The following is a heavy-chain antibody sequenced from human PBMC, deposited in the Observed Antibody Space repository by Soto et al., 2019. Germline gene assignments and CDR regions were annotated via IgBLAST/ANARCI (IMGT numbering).Heavy chain of an antibody. CDR2: IIPIFGTA. J-gene: IGHJ6*02. CDR1: GGTFSSYA. Sequence: QVQLVQSGAEVKKPGSSVKVSCKASGGTFSSYAISWVRQAPGQGLEWMGGIIPIFGTANYAQKFQGRVTITADESMSTAYMELSSLRAEDTAVYYCAREGGSVLVTSHYYYYYGMDVWGQGTTVTVSS. D-gene: IGHD3-10*01. V-gene: IGHV1-69*12. CDR3: AREGGSVLVTSHYYYYYGMDV.